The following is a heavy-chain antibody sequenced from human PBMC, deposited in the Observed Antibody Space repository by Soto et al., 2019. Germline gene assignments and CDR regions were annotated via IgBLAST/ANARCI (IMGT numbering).Heavy chain of an antibody. CDR1: GGSISSSSYY. CDR3: ARHSQAARWKLVWFDP. D-gene: IGHD6-6*01. J-gene: IGHJ5*02. V-gene: IGHV4-39*01. Sequence: SETLSLTCTVSGGSISSSSYYWGWIRQPPGKGLEWIGSIYYSGSTYHNPSLKSRVTISVDTSKNQFSLKLSSVTAADTAVYYCARHSQAARWKLVWFDPWGQGTLVTVSS. CDR2: IYYSGST.